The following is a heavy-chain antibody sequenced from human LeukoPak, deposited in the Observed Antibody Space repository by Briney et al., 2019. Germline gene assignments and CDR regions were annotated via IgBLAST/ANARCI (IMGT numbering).Heavy chain of an antibody. CDR2: IYPGDSDT. D-gene: IGHD3-10*01. CDR1: GYSFTSYW. J-gene: IGHJ5*02. V-gene: IGHV5-51*01. CDR3: ALITMVRGIWFDP. Sequence: GESLKISCKGSGYSFTSYWNGWVRQMPGKGLEWMGIIYPGDSDTRYSPSFQGQVTISADKSISTAYLQWSSLKASDTAMYYCALITMVRGIWFDPWGQGTLVTVSS.